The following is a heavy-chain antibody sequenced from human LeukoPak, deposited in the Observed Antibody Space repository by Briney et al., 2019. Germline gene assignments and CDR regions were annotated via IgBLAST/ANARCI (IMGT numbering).Heavy chain of an antibody. CDR1: GGSISSGGYY. CDR2: IYYSGST. CDR3: ARRTGTTVWDDAFDI. Sequence: SETLPLTCTVSGGSISSGGYYWSWIRQHPGKGLEWIGYIYYSGSTYYNPSLKSRVTISVDTSKNQFSLKLSPVTAADTAVYYCARRTGTTVWDDAFDIWGQGTMVTVSS. J-gene: IGHJ3*02. D-gene: IGHD1-7*01. V-gene: IGHV4-31*03.